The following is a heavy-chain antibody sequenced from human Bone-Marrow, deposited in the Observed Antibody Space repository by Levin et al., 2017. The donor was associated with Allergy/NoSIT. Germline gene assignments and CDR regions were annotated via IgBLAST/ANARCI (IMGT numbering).Heavy chain of an antibody. CDR1: GYTFTGYY. CDR3: ARTSIPRAHNWYFDL. J-gene: IGHJ2*01. Sequence: GASVKVSCKASGYTFTGYYMHWVRQAPGQGLEWMGRINPNSGGTNYAQKFQGRVTMTRDTSISTAYMELSRLRSDDTAVYYCARTSIPRAHNWYFDLWGRGTLVTVSS. V-gene: IGHV1-2*06. D-gene: IGHD6-6*01. CDR2: INPNSGGT.